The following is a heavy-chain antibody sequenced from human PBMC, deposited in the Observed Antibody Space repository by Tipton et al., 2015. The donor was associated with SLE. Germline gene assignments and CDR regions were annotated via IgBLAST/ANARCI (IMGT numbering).Heavy chain of an antibody. V-gene: IGHV4-34*01. CDR3: ARDDHSY. D-gene: IGHD3-3*01. Sequence: TLSLTCAVYGGSFSGYYWSWIRQPPGKGLEWIGEINHSGSTNYNPPLKSRVTISVDTSKNQFSLKLSSVTAADTAVYYCARDDHSYWGQGTLVTVSS. CDR2: INHSGST. J-gene: IGHJ4*02. CDR1: GGSFSGYY.